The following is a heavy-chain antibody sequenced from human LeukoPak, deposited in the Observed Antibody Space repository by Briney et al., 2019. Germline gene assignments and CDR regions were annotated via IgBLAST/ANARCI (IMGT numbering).Heavy chain of an antibody. Sequence: ASVKVSSKASGYTFTGYYMHWVRQAPGQGLEWMGWINPNSGGTNYAQKFQGRVTMTRDTSISTAYMELSRLRSDDTAVYYCARVPHSGSWNEYYFDYWGQGTLVTVSS. CDR1: GYTFTGYY. CDR3: ARVPHSGSWNEYYFDY. J-gene: IGHJ4*02. V-gene: IGHV1-2*02. D-gene: IGHD1-26*01. CDR2: INPNSGGT.